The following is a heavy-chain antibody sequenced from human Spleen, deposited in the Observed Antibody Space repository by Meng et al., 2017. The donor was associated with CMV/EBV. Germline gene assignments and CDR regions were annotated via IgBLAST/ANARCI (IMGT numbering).Heavy chain of an antibody. D-gene: IGHD2-15*01. CDR1: GFTFSSYD. V-gene: IGHV3-74*01. CDR3: ARKQGGRYGMDV. Sequence: GESLKISCAASGFTFSSYDMHWVRQAPGKGLVWVSRINSDGSSTSYADSVKDRFTISRDNAKNTLYLQMNTLRAEDTAVYYCARKQGGRYGMDVWGQGTTVTVSS. J-gene: IGHJ6*02. CDR2: INSDGSST.